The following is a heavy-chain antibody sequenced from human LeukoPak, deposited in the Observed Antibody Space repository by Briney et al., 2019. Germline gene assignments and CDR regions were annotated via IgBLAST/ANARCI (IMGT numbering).Heavy chain of an antibody. J-gene: IGHJ4*02. D-gene: IGHD2-15*01. CDR1: GYSFTSYN. CDR2: IKPSGGNT. Sequence: ASVKVSCKTSGYSFTSYNLHWVRQAPGQRLEWMGIIKPSGGNTNYAQKFQGRVTITADESTSTAYMELSSLRSEDTAVYYCARDGRILGETIDYWGQGTLVTVSS. CDR3: ARDGRILGETIDY. V-gene: IGHV1-46*01.